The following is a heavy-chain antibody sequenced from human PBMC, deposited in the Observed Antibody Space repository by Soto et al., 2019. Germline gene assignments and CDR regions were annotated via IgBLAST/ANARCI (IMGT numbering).Heavy chain of an antibody. CDR3: ARDRKDWFDP. V-gene: IGHV4-31*03. CDR1: GGSISSGGYY. J-gene: IGHJ5*02. CDR2: IYYSGST. Sequence: SETLSLTCTVSGGSISSGGYYWSWIRQHPGKGLEWIGYIYYSGSTYYNPSLKSRVTISVDTSKNQFSLKLSSVTAADTAVYYCARDRKDWFDPWGQGTLVTVSS.